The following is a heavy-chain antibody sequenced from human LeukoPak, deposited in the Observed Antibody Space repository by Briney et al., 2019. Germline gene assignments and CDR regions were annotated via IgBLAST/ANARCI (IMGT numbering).Heavy chain of an antibody. V-gene: IGHV3-48*04. Sequence: GGSLRLSCAASGFTFSSYSMNWVRQAPGKGLEWVSYISSSGSTIYYADSVKGRFTISRDNAKNSLYLQMNSLRAEDTAVYYCASGRYKHYFDYWGQGTLVTVSS. CDR1: GFTFSSYS. CDR2: ISSSGSTI. D-gene: IGHD3-9*01. CDR3: ASGRYKHYFDY. J-gene: IGHJ4*02.